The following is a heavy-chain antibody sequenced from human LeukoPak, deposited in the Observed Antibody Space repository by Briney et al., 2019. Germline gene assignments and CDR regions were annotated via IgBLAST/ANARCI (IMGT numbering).Heavy chain of an antibody. V-gene: IGHV4-4*02. Sequence: SGTLSLTCAVSGGSISSSNWWSWVRQPPGKGLEWIGEIYHSGSTNYNPSLKSRVTISVDKSKNQFSLKLSSVTAADTAAYYCARVGGAVAGTGGAFDIWGQGTMVTVSS. J-gene: IGHJ3*02. CDR1: GGSISSSNW. D-gene: IGHD6-19*01. CDR2: IYHSGST. CDR3: ARVGGAVAGTGGAFDI.